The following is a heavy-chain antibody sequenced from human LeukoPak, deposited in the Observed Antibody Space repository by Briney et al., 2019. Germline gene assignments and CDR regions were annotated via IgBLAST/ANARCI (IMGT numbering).Heavy chain of an antibody. CDR3: ATLPFGEAKFDY. Sequence: ASVKVSCKASGYTFTGYYMHWVRQAPGQGLEWMGWINPNSGGTNYAQKFQGRVTMTRDTSISTAYMELSRLRSDDTAVYYCATLPFGEAKFDYWGQGTLVTVSS. CDR1: GYTFTGYY. V-gene: IGHV1-2*02. CDR2: INPNSGGT. J-gene: IGHJ4*02. D-gene: IGHD3-10*01.